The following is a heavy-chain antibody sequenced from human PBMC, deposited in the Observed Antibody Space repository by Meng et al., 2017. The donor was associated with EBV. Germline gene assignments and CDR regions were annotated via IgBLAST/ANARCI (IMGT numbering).Heavy chain of an antibody. CDR3: ASESGRGFTPDY. V-gene: IGHV1-69*01. J-gene: IGHJ4*02. CDR2: LIPMSGAP. CDR1: GGTFRSDA. D-gene: IGHD3-10*01. Sequence: QVQLQQSGAEVKKPWTSVKGCCRTSGGTFRSDAVSWVRQAPGQGLEWMGGLIPMSGAPHYAQKFQDRVTIIADESTSTHSMELNNLRFEDTAMYYCASESGRGFTPDYWGQGTLVTVSS.